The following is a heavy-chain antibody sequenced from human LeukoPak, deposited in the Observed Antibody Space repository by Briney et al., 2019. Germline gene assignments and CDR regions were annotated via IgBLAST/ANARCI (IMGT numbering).Heavy chain of an antibody. D-gene: IGHD3-22*01. CDR2: IYYSGST. Sequence: SETLSLTCTVSGGSISSYYWSWIRQPPGKGLEWIGYIYYSGSTNYNPSLKSRVTISVDTSKNQFSLKLSSVTAADTAVYYCARVVATMIVVAYFNYWGQGTLVTVSS. CDR1: GGSISSYY. V-gene: IGHV4-59*01. CDR3: ARVVATMIVVAYFNY. J-gene: IGHJ4*02.